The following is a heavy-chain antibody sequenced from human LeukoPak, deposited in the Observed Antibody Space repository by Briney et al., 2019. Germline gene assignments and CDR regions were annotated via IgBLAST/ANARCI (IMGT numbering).Heavy chain of an antibody. CDR1: GGSISGSNW. CDR3: ARAVTTVTTNFDY. CDR2: IYHSGST. Sequence: SGTLSLTCAVSGGSISGSNWWSWVGQPPGKGLEWIGEIYHSGSTNYNPSLKSRVTISVDKSKNQFSLKLSSVTAADTAVYYCARAVTTVTTNFDYWGQGTLVTVSS. D-gene: IGHD4-17*01. V-gene: IGHV4-4*02. J-gene: IGHJ4*02.